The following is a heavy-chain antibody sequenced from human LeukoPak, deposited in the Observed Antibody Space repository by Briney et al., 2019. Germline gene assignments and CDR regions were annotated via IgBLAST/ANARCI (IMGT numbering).Heavy chain of an antibody. V-gene: IGHV3-7*01. D-gene: IGHD3-22*01. Sequence: GGSLRLSCAASGFTFSSFWMSWVRQAPGKGLEWVANIKQDGSDKYYVDSVKGRFTISRDNAKNSLYLQMNSLRAEDTAVYYCAREPYYYDSSGHDYWGQGTLVTVSS. J-gene: IGHJ4*02. CDR2: IKQDGSDK. CDR3: AREPYYYDSSGHDY. CDR1: GFTFSSFW.